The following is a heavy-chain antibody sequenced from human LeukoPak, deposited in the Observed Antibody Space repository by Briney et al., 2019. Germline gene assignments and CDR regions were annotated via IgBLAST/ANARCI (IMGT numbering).Heavy chain of an antibody. CDR3: ARDVQGAYCSSTSCYNWFDP. J-gene: IGHJ5*02. CDR1: VGSISSSTYY. Sequence: SETLSLTCTVSVGSISSSTYYCGWIRQAPGKGLEWIGCIYYSGSTYYNPSLKSRVTISVDTSKNQFSLKLSSVTAADTAVYYCARDVQGAYCSSTSCYNWFDPWGQGTLVTVSS. CDR2: IYYSGST. V-gene: IGHV4-39*07. D-gene: IGHD2-2*01.